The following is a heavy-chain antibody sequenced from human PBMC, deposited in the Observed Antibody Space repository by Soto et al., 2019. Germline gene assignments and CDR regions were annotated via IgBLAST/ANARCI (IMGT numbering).Heavy chain of an antibody. CDR2: ISYDGSNK. J-gene: IGHJ4*02. V-gene: IGHV3-30*18. CDR1: GFTFNIYG. Sequence: GGSLRLSCAASGFTFNIYGMHWVRQAPDKGLEWVALISYDGSNKYYADSVKGRFTISRDNSKNTLFLQMNSLRADDTAVYYCAKDQASGQGAFDSWGQGTLVTVSS. CDR3: AKDQASGQGAFDS.